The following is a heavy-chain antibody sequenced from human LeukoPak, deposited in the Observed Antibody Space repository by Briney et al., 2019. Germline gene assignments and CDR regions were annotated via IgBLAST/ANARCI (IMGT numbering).Heavy chain of an antibody. Sequence: PGESLQISCQGSGYPFTSYWIGWVGRLPGKGLKWMGIIYPGDSDTRYSPSFQGQVTISADKSISTAYLQWSSLKASDTAMYYCAKAAGIQLWLISCTGGGDCWYYFDYWGQGTLVTVSS. J-gene: IGHJ4*02. D-gene: IGHD5-18*01. CDR3: AKAAGIQLWLISCTGGGDCWYYFDY. V-gene: IGHV5-51*01. CDR2: IYPGDSDT. CDR1: GYPFTSYW.